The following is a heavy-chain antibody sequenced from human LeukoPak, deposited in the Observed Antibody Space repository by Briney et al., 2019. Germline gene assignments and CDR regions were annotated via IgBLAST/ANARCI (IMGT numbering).Heavy chain of an antibody. CDR1: GFTFKIYS. CDR2: ISTSSSHM. CDR3: ARDDTSAHFFDY. V-gene: IGHV3-21*01. D-gene: IGHD3-10*01. J-gene: IGHJ4*02. Sequence: PGGSLRLSCAASGFTFKIYSMNWVRQAPGKGLEWVSSISTSSSHMYYADSVKGRFTISRDNAKNSLYLQMNTLKAEDTAVYYCARDDTSAHFFDYWGQGTLVTVSS.